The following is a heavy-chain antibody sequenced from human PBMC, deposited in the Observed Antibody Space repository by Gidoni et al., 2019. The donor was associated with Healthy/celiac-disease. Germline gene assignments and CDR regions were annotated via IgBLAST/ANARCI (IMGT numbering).Heavy chain of an antibody. CDR1: GFTFSSYG. CDR2: ISYDGSNK. Sequence: QVQLVESGGGVVQPGRSLRLSCAASGFTFSSYGMHWVRQAPGKGLEWVAVISYDGSNKYYADSVKGRFTISRDNSKNTLYLQMNSLRAEDTAVYYCAKDQTREGIAAAALWGQGTLVTVSS. J-gene: IGHJ4*02. CDR3: AKDQTREGIAAAAL. V-gene: IGHV3-30*18. D-gene: IGHD6-13*01.